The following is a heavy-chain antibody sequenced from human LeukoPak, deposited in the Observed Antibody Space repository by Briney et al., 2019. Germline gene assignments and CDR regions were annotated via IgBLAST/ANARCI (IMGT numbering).Heavy chain of an antibody. D-gene: IGHD2/OR15-2a*01. V-gene: IGHV4-39*07. J-gene: IGHJ4*02. CDR1: GGSIISAVHY. Sequence: SETLSLTCSVSGGSIISAVHYWDWIRQPPGKGLEWIGEISHDGTTNYRPSLRSRVAMSFDRANNQFSLSLTSVTAADTAVYYCTRENRPFCPFAFWGQGVLVTVSS. CDR3: TRENRPFCPFAF. CDR2: ISHDGTT.